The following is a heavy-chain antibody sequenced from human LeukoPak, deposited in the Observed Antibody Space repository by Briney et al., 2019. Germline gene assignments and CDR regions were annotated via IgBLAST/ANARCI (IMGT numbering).Heavy chain of an antibody. CDR2: IYPGDSDT. Sequence: PGESLKISFKGSGYRFTSYWIGWVRPMPGKGLEWMGIIYPGDSDTRYSPSFQGQVTISADKSISTAYLQWSSLKASDTAMYYCARHRRHFNMDTAMVRGYYFDYWGQGTLVTVSS. J-gene: IGHJ4*02. D-gene: IGHD5-18*01. CDR3: ARHRRHFNMDTAMVRGYYFDY. CDR1: GYRFTSYW. V-gene: IGHV5-51*01.